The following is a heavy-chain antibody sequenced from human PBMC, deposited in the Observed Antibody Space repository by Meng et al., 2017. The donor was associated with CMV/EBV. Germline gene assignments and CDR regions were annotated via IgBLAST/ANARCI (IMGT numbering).Heavy chain of an antibody. V-gene: IGHV3-23*01. CDR1: GFTFSSYE. D-gene: IGHD6-13*01. J-gene: IGHJ5*02. CDR3: AKEGLEYLAAGYNWFDP. Sequence: GGSLRLSCAASGFTFSSYEMNWVRQAPGKGLEWVSAISGSGGSTYYADSVKGRFTISRDNSKNTLYLQMNSLRAEDTAVYYCAKEGLEYLAAGYNWFDPWGQGTLVTVSS. CDR2: ISGSGGST.